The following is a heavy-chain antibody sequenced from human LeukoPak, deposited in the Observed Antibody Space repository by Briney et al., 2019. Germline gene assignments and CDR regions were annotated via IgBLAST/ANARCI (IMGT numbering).Heavy chain of an antibody. V-gene: IGHV4-34*01. CDR1: GGSFSGYY. Sequence: PSETLSLTCAVSGGSFSGYYWSWFRQSPGRGLEWFGEINSSGRTNYNPSLKSRVIISVDTSKDQFSLNLSSVTAADTAVYYCARRGYAYYFGSGTYYYWDYWGQGPLVTVSS. D-gene: IGHD3-10*01. CDR2: INSSGRT. J-gene: IGHJ4*02. CDR3: ARRGYAYYFGSGTYYYWDY.